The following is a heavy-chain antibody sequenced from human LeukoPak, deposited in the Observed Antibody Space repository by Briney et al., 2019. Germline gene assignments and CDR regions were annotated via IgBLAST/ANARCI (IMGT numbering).Heavy chain of an antibody. D-gene: IGHD2-2*01. V-gene: IGHV4-34*01. Sequence: PSETLSLTCAVYGGSFSGYYRSWIRQPPGKGLEWIGEINHSGSTNYNPSLKSRVTISVDTSKNQFSLKLSSVTAADTAVYYCARGGLYCSSTSCYRRRFDYWGQGTLVTVSS. CDR2: INHSGST. CDR1: GGSFSGYY. J-gene: IGHJ4*02. CDR3: ARGGLYCSSTSCYRRRFDY.